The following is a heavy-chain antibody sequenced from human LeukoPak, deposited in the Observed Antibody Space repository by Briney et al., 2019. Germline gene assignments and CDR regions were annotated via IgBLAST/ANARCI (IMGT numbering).Heavy chain of an antibody. CDR2: IRYDGSNK. CDR1: GFTFSSYG. J-gene: IGHJ4*02. D-gene: IGHD3-3*01. Sequence: PGGSLRLSCAASGFTFSSYGMHWVRQAPGKGLESVAFIRYDGSNKYYADSVKGRFTISRDNSKNTLYLRMNSLRAEDTAVYYCAKLSPFFGVGNIDYWGQGTLVTVSS. V-gene: IGHV3-30*02. CDR3: AKLSPFFGVGNIDY.